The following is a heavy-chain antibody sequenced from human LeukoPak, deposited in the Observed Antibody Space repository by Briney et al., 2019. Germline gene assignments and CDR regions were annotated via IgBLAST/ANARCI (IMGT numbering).Heavy chain of an antibody. CDR3: AREACNSGTCDAFDI. D-gene: IGHD2/OR15-2a*01. V-gene: IGHV4-34*01. Sequence: SETLSLTCAVYGASFSGYYWSWIRHSPGKGLEWIGEINHSVTTNYNPSLKRRVRMSVDTSKNQFSLKLTSVTAADTAVYYCAREACNSGTCDAFDIWGQGTMVTVSS. CDR1: GASFSGYY. J-gene: IGHJ3*02. CDR2: INHSVTT.